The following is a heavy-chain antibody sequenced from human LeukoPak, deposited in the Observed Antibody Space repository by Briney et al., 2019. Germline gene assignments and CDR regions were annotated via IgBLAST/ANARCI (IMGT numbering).Heavy chain of an antibody. J-gene: IGHJ6*02. CDR1: GYTFNSYG. CDR3: ARQGLIVGGRYGMDV. Sequence: ASVKVSCKASGYTFNSYGISWVRQAPGQGLEWMGWISPYRGDTEYAQKIQGRVSMTTDTSTSTAYMELRSLRSHDPCVNYCARQGLIVGGRYGMDVWGQGTTVTVSS. CDR2: ISPYRGDT. V-gene: IGHV1-18*01. D-gene: IGHD3-22*01.